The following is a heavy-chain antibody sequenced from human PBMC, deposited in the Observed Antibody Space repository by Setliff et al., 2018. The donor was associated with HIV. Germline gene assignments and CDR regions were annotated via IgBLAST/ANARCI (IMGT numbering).Heavy chain of an antibody. Sequence: ASVKVSCKASGYTFKSNDINWVRQATGQGLEWMGSINTNNGNTIYAQKFQGRVTMTRSTSISTGYMELSSLRSEDTAMYFCVRRLDTAMDRGFDYWGQGTLVTVSS. CDR2: INTNNGNT. CDR3: VRRLDTAMDRGFDY. D-gene: IGHD5-18*01. CDR1: GYTFKSND. J-gene: IGHJ4*02. V-gene: IGHV1-8*02.